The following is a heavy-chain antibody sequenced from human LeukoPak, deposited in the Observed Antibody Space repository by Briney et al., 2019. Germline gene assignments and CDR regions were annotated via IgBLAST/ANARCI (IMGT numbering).Heavy chain of an antibody. J-gene: IGHJ4*02. CDR1: GFTFNNYY. CDR2: ISGSSSSI. CDR3: ARARMYTSGWYYFDY. D-gene: IGHD6-13*01. Sequence: GGSLRLSCAASGFTFNNYYMNWVRQAPGKGLEWISYISGSSSSIYYADSVKGRFTISRDNAKNSLYLQINSLGAEDTAVYYCARARMYTSGWYYFDYWGQGTLVTVSS. V-gene: IGHV3-48*01.